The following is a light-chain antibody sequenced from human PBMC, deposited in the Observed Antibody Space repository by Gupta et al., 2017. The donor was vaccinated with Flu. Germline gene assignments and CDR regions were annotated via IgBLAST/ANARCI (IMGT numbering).Light chain of an antibody. CDR3: QQYNSYPWT. V-gene: IGKV1-5*03. CDR2: QAS. CDR1: QTVVKW. J-gene: IGKJ1*01. Sequence: DIHMTQSPSTLSASVGDRVSITCRASQTVVKWLAWYQQKTGEAPKLLIFQASTLETGVPSRFTGSGSGTEFTLTITSLQPDDFATYHCQQYNSYPWTFGQGT.